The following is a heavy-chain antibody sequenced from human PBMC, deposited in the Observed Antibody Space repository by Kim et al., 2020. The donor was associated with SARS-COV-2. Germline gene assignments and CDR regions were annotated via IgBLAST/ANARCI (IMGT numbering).Heavy chain of an antibody. V-gene: IGHV3-23*03. J-gene: IGHJ4*02. CDR3: AKGHSAFNY. CDR2: IYGGGSST. D-gene: IGHD2-15*01. CDR1: GFTFRSDA. Sequence: GGSLRRSCAASGFTFRSDAMSWVRQAPGKGLEWVSVIYGGGSSTNYADSVKGRFTISRDNSKSTLYLQMNSLRAEDTAVYYCAKGHSAFNYCGQGTLVTV.